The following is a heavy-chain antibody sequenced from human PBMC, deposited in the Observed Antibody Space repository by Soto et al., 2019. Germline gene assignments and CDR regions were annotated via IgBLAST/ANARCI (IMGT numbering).Heavy chain of an antibody. J-gene: IGHJ3*02. Sequence: GGSLRLSCAASGFTVSSNYMSWVRQAPGKGLEWVSVIYSGGSTYYADSVKGRFTISRDNSKNTLYLQMNSLRAEDTAVYYCATSLLGGSSPQYAFDIWGQGTMVTVSS. V-gene: IGHV3-53*01. D-gene: IGHD3-16*01. CDR3: ATSLLGGSSPQYAFDI. CDR1: GFTVSSNY. CDR2: IYSGGST.